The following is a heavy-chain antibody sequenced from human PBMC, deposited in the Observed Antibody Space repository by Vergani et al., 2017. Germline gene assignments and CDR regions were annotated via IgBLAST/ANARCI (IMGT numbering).Heavy chain of an antibody. D-gene: IGHD6-19*01. V-gene: IGHV3-15*02. Sequence: EVQLLESGGALIKPGGSLRLSCAASGFTFSNAWMSWVRQAPGKGLEWVVRIKSKTDGGTTDYAAPVKGRFIISRDDSKNTLYLQMNSLKTEDTAVYYCSTGYPLAVAGSEYWGQGTLVTVSS. CDR3: STGYPLAVAGSEY. CDR1: GFTFSNAW. J-gene: IGHJ4*02. CDR2: IKSKTDGGTT.